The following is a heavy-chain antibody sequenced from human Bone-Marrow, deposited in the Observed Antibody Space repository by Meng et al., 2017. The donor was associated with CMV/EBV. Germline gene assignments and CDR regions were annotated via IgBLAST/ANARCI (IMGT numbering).Heavy chain of an antibody. D-gene: IGHD5-18*01. CDR1: GFTVSSNY. CDR3: ARDLGYYYFDY. CDR2: IYSGGST. V-gene: IGHV3-53*01. J-gene: IGHJ4*02. Sequence: GGSLRLSCTVSGFTVSSNYMNWVRRAPGKGLEWVSVIYSGGSTYYADSVKGRFTISRDNSKNTVYLQMNSLRAEDTAGYYCARDLGYYYFDYWGQGTLVTVSS.